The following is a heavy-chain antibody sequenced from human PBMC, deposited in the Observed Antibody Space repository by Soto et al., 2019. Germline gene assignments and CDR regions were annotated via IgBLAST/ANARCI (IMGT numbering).Heavy chain of an antibody. D-gene: IGHD5-12*01. CDR2: IHYNGNT. V-gene: IGHV4-59*01. J-gene: IGHJ4*02. CDR3: AREGNLGRWLQPLDF. CDR1: GDSISAYS. Sequence: QVQLQVSAPGLAKPSETLSLTCTVSGDSISAYSWSWVRQPPGKGLEWIGNIHYNGNTKYNPSLKSRVTMSVDTSKNQFSLKLISVTAADTAKYFCAREGNLGRWLQPLDFWGQGTLVTVSS.